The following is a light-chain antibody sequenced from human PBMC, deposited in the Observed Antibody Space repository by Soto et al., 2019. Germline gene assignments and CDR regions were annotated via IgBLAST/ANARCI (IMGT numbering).Light chain of an antibody. Sequence: QSALTQPASVSGSPGQSITISCTGTSSDVGSYNYGSWYQQYPGKAPKLMIYDVSNRPSGVSYRFSGSKSGNTASLTISGLHAEDDADYYCSSYTTSNTQMVLGGGTNLTVL. CDR1: SSDVGSYNY. CDR3: SSYTTSNTQMV. V-gene: IGLV2-14*01. J-gene: IGLJ3*02. CDR2: DVS.